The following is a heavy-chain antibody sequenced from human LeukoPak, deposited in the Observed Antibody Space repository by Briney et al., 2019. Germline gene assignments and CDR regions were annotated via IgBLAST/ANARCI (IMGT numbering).Heavy chain of an antibody. V-gene: IGHV3-23*01. CDR1: GFTFSIYA. D-gene: IGHD6-6*01. Sequence: GGSLRLSCAASGFTFSIYAMSWVRQAPGKGLEWVSAISGSGDSTYYADSVKGRFAISRDNSKSTLYLQMNSLRAEDTAVYYCAKEGSSSPDIWGQGTMVTVSS. J-gene: IGHJ3*02. CDR3: AKEGSSSPDI. CDR2: ISGSGDST.